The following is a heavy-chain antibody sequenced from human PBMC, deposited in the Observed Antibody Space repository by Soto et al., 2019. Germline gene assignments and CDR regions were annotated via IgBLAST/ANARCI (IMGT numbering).Heavy chain of an antibody. V-gene: IGHV4-39*01. CDR2: IYYSGST. CDR1: GGSITSSSYF. Sequence: QLQLQESGPGLVKPSETLSLTCSVSGGSITSSSYFWGWIRQPPGKGLEWMGSIYYSGSTYYNPSLKSRITVSVDTSKTQFYLKLSSVTAADTAVYYCARHPSDFWFDPWGQGTLATVSS. J-gene: IGHJ5*02. D-gene: IGHD2-21*02. CDR3: ARHPSDFWFDP.